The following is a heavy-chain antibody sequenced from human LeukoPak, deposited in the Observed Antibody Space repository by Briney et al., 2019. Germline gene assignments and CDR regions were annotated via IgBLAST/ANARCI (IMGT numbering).Heavy chain of an antibody. CDR3: ARDMAVADIDY. Sequence: GGSLRLSCAASGFTFSSYSMNWVRQAPGKGLEWVSSISDSSGYLYYADSVKGRFTISRDNAKNSLYLQMNSLRAEDTAVYYCARDMAVADIDYWGQGTLVTVSS. V-gene: IGHV3-21*01. D-gene: IGHD6-19*01. J-gene: IGHJ4*02. CDR2: ISDSSGYL. CDR1: GFTFSSYS.